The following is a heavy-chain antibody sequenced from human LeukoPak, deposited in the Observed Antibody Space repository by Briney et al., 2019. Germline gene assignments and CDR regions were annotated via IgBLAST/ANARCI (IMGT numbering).Heavy chain of an antibody. V-gene: IGHV1-46*01. Sequence: GASVKVSCKASGYTFTSYYMHWVRQAPGQGLEWMGIINPSGGSTSYAQKFQGRVTMTRDTSTSTVYMELSSLRSEDTAVYYCARGHWTTARRYYMDVWGKGTTVTVSS. CDR2: INPSGGST. CDR1: GYTFTSYY. J-gene: IGHJ6*03. CDR3: ARGHWTTARRYYMDV. D-gene: IGHD1-1*01.